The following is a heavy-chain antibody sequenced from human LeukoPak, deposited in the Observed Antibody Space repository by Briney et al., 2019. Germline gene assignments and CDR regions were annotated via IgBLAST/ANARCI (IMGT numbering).Heavy chain of an antibody. V-gene: IGHV3-23*01. CDR1: GFTFTSYA. J-gene: IGHJ4*02. CDR2: IGGSGGST. CDR3: ATKYGDYRY. D-gene: IGHD4-17*01. Sequence: PGGSLRLSCAASGFTFTSYAMSWVRQAPGKGLEWVSAIGGSGGSTYYADSVKGRFTISRDNSKNTLYLQMNSLRAEDTAVYYCATKYGDYRYWGQGTLVTVSS.